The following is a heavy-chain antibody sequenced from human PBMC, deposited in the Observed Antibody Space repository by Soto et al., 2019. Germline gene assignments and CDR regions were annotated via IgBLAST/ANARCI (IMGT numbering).Heavy chain of an antibody. CDR2: AHHSGRT. Sequence: HVQLQESGPGLVKPSGTLSLTCTVSGGSMSSSNWWNLVRQSPGKGLEWIGEAHHSGRTNYNPSLKRRVTIAADKPKNPFSLKLGSVTAADTAVSYWGRSEVTVLDYWGQGTLVTVSS. J-gene: IGHJ4*02. CDR1: GGSMSSSNW. V-gene: IGHV4-4*02. CDR3: GRSEVTVLDY. D-gene: IGHD2-8*02.